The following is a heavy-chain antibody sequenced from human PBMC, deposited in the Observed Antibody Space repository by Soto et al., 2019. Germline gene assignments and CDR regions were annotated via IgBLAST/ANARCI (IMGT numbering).Heavy chain of an antibody. CDR2: IGTAGDT. CDR1: GFTFSSYH. D-gene: IGHD3-3*01. V-gene: IGHV3-13*01. J-gene: IGHJ6*02. Sequence: ESGGGLVQPGGSLRLSCAASGFTFSSYHMHWVRQATGKGLEWVSAIGTAGDTYYPGSVKGRFTISRENAKNSLYLQMNSLRAGDTAVYYCARGTYYDFWSGYHERYGMDVWGQGTTVTVSS. CDR3: ARGTYYDFWSGYHERYGMDV.